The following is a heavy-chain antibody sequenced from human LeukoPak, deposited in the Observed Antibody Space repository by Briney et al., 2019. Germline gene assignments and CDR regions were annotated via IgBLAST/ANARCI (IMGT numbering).Heavy chain of an antibody. J-gene: IGHJ5*02. Sequence: GASVKVSCKVSGYDFSDLYFHWVRQAPGQGLEWMGWINPYSGASFYAQKFQGRVTMETSSSTVYMELSRLRSDDTAVYFCATASVTRMRDPWGQGTLVTVSS. CDR2: INPYSGAS. CDR3: ATASVTRMRDP. CDR1: GYDFSDLY. V-gene: IGHV1-2*02.